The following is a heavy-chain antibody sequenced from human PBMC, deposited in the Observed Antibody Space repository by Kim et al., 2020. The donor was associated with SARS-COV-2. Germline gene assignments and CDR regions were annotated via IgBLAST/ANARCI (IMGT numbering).Heavy chain of an antibody. Sequence: GGSLRLSCAASGFTFSSYGMHWVRQAPGKGLEWVAVISYDGSNKYYADSVKGRFTISRDNSKNTLYLQMNSLRAEDTAVYYCANQRVWFGELSASFDYWGQGTLVTVSS. CDR3: ANQRVWFGELSASFDY. D-gene: IGHD3-10*01. CDR2: ISYDGSNK. V-gene: IGHV3-30*18. J-gene: IGHJ4*02. CDR1: GFTFSSYG.